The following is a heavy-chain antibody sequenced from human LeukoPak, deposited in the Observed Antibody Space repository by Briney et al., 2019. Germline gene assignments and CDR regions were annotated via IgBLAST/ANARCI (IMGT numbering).Heavy chain of an antibody. J-gene: IGHJ3*02. CDR3: ARHRPLGYCSGGSCYSAFDI. Sequence: SETLSLTCTVSGGSISSYYWSWIRQPAGKGLEWIGRIYTSVSTNYNPSLKSRVTMSVDTSKNQFSLKLSSVTAADTAVYYCARHRPLGYCSGGSCYSAFDIWGQGTMVTVSS. D-gene: IGHD2-15*01. CDR2: IYTSVST. CDR1: GGSISSYY. V-gene: IGHV4-4*07.